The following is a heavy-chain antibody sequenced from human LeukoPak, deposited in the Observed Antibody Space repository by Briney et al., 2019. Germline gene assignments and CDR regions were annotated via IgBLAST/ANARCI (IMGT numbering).Heavy chain of an antibody. CDR1: GFSFSNYW. CDR2: ISYDGSNK. Sequence: GGSLRLSCAASGFSFSNYWLTWVRQAPGKGLEWVAVISYDGSNKYYADSVKGRFTISRDNSKNTLYLQMNSLRAEDTAVYYCARAWFDPWGQGTLVTVSS. J-gene: IGHJ5*02. V-gene: IGHV3-30-3*01. CDR3: ARAWFDP.